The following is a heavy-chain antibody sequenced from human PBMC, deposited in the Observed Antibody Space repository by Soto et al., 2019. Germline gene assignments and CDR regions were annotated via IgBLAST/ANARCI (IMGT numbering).Heavy chain of an antibody. CDR1: GVTLTSYD. V-gene: IGHV1-8*01. D-gene: IGHD6-19*01. J-gene: IGHJ6*02. CDR3: VRGGGCCGWFTIYQFGLDV. CDR2: MNPNTGST. Sequence: EASVKVCCEASGVTLTSYDINWVRHATEQGPEWMGWMNPNTGSTGYAQKFQGRVTMTRNTAIGTAYMELNSLTSEDTAVYYCVRGGGCCGWFTIYQFGLDVWGQGTTVTVSS.